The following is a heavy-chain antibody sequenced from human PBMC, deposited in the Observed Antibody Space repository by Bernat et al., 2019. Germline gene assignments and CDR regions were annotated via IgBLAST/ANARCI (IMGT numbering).Heavy chain of an antibody. V-gene: IGHV1-2*04. D-gene: IGHD2-2*01. J-gene: IGHJ6*04. Sequence: QVQLVQSGAEVKKPGASVTVSCKASQYTFTGYYLHWVRQAPGQGLEWMGWINPNSGATNYARKFQGWVTMTRDTSISTAYMELSSLKSDDTAVYYCARGLPVQGMEDWGKGTTVTVSS. CDR1: QYTFTGYY. CDR3: ARGLPVQGMED. CDR2: INPNSGAT.